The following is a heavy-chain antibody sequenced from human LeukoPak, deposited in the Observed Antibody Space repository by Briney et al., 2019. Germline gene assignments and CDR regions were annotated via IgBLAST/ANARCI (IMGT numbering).Heavy chain of an antibody. CDR1: GFTFSNAW. Sequence: KAGGSLRLSCAASGFTFSNAWMSWVRQAPGKGLEWVGRIKSKTDGGTTDYAAPVKGRFTISRDDSKNTLYLQMNSLKTEDTAVYYCTTGDDYGGNSADYWGQGTLVTVSS. CDR3: TTGDDYGGNSADY. V-gene: IGHV3-15*01. D-gene: IGHD4-23*01. J-gene: IGHJ4*02. CDR2: IKSKTDGGTT.